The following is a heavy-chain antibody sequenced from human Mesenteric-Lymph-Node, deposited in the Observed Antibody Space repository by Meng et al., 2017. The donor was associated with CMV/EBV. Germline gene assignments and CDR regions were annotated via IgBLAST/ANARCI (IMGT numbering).Heavy chain of an antibody. V-gene: IGHV4-34*01. D-gene: IGHD3-9*01. J-gene: IGHJ4*02. CDR3: ARGSSYDILTGYFDY. CDR1: GGAFSGYH. CDR2: INHSGST. Sequence: QVHVHQWGAGLLKASETLSVTCAVYGGAFSGYHWNWIRQSPEKGLEWIGEINHSGSTTYNPSFTSRIIISVDTSTNQISLNMSSVTAADTAVYYCARGSSYDILTGYFDYWGQGALVTVSS.